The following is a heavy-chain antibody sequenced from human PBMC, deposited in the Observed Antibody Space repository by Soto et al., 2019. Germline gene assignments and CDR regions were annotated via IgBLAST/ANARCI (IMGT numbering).Heavy chain of an antibody. J-gene: IGHJ6*02. CDR3: ARNYDAMDV. CDR1: GDNCTSHW. CDR2: IYPGDSDT. V-gene: IGHV5-51*04. Sequence: PGELQKNSWSGAGDNCTSHWIGWVGQMHGKGLEWMGIIYPGDSDTRYSPSFQGQVTISADKPISTAYLQWSSLKASDTAKYYCARNYDAMDVWGHGTTVTAS.